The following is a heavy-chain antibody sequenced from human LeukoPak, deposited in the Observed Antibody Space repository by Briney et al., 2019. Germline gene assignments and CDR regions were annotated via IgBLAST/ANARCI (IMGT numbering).Heavy chain of an antibody. D-gene: IGHD3-22*01. Sequence: GASVKDSCKVSGYTLTELSMHWVRQAPGKGLEWMGGFDPEDGETIYAQKFQGRVTITADKSTSTAYMELSSLRSEDTAVYYCARGDNSSGYTQDDAFDIWGQGTMVTVSS. CDR1: GYTLTELS. CDR3: ARGDNSSGYTQDDAFDI. J-gene: IGHJ3*02. CDR2: FDPEDGET. V-gene: IGHV1-24*01.